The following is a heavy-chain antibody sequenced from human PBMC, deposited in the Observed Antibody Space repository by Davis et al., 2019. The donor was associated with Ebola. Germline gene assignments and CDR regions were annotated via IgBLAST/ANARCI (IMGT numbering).Heavy chain of an antibody. Sequence: GESLKISCAVSGFTFSNFWMTWVRQAPGKGLEWVANINQDGSEENYVDSVRGRFTISRDNTQNTLYLQMNSLRVDDTAVYYCATDAWAGFDPWGQGTLVTVSS. V-gene: IGHV3-7*03. D-gene: IGHD1-26*01. CDR3: ATDAWAGFDP. CDR1: GFTFSNFW. J-gene: IGHJ5*02. CDR2: INQDGSEE.